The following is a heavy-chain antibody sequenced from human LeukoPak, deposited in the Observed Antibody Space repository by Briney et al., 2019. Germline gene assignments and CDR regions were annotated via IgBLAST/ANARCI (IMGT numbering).Heavy chain of an antibody. J-gene: IGHJ4*02. CDR1: GGSISSYY. Sequence: SETLSLTCTVSGGSISSYYWSWIRQPAGKGVEWIGRIYTSGSTNYNPSLKSRVTMSVDTSKNQFSLKLSSVTAADTAVYYCAGTYYYGSGSYPLYYWGQGTLVTVSS. D-gene: IGHD3-10*01. V-gene: IGHV4-4*07. CDR3: AGTYYYGSGSYPLYY. CDR2: IYTSGST.